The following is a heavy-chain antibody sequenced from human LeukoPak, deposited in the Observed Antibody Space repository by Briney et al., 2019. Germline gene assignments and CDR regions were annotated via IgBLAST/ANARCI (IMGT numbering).Heavy chain of an antibody. V-gene: IGHV4-61*01. CDR2: IYYSGST. CDR3: ARDIYYDSSGYSYYFDY. J-gene: IGHJ4*02. Sequence: SETLSLTCTVSGGSVSSGSYYWGWIRQPPGKGLEWIGYIYYSGSTNYNSSLKSRVTISVDTSKNQFSLKLSSVTAADTAVYYCARDIYYDSSGYSYYFDYWGQGTLVTVSS. D-gene: IGHD3-22*01. CDR1: GGSVSSGSYY.